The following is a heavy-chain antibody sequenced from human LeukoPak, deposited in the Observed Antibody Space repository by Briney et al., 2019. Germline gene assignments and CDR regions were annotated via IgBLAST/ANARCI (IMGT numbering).Heavy chain of an antibody. CDR3: AREVDAFDI. CDR1: GFTFSNYN. J-gene: IGHJ3*02. CDR2: ITSSGTYI. V-gene: IGHV3-21*01. Sequence: GGSLRLSCAASGFTFSNYNMNWVRQAPGKAMDWVSSITSSGTYIFYADSVKGRFTISRDNAKNSLYLQMNSLRAEDTAVYYCAREVDAFDIWGQGTMVTVSS.